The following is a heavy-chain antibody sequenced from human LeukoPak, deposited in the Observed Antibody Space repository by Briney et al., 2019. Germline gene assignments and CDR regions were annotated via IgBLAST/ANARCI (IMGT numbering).Heavy chain of an antibody. Sequence: ASVKVSCKASGYTSTSYAMNWVRQAPGQGPEWMGWINTNTGNPTYAQGFTGRFVFSLDTSVTTAYLQISNLKAEDTAVYYCTRDRPNPGYCSGSSCYSVGMDVWGQGTTVTVSS. J-gene: IGHJ6*02. CDR1: GYTSTSYA. D-gene: IGHD2-15*01. CDR2: INTNTGNP. V-gene: IGHV7-4-1*02. CDR3: TRDRPNPGYCSGSSCYSVGMDV.